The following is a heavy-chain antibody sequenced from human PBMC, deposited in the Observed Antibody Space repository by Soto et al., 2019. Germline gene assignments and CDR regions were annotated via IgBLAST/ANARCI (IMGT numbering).Heavy chain of an antibody. CDR3: ARAGITIFGVVIIATDYYGMDV. CDR2: IIPIFGTA. CDR1: GGTFSSYA. D-gene: IGHD3-3*01. J-gene: IGHJ6*02. V-gene: IGHV1-69*13. Sequence: SVKVSCKASGGTFSSYAISWVRQAPGQGLEWMGGIIPIFGTANYAQRFQGRVTITADESTSTAYMELSSLRSEDTAVYYCARAGITIFGVVIIATDYYGMDVWGQGTTVTVSS.